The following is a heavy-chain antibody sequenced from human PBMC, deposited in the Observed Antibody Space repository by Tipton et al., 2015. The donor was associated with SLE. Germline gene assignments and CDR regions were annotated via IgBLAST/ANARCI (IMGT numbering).Heavy chain of an antibody. CDR2: IWYDGSNK. J-gene: IGHJ4*02. D-gene: IGHD2-15*01. Sequence: WIRQPPGKGLEWVAVIWYDGSNKYYADSVKGRFTISRDNSKNTLYLQMNSLRAEDTAVYYCAKDEGVALTDWGQGTLVTVSS. V-gene: IGHV3-33*06. CDR3: AKDEGVALTD.